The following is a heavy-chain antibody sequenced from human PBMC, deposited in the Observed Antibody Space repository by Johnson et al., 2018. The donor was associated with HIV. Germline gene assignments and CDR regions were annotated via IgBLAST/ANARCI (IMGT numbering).Heavy chain of an antibody. CDR2: SYSGGST. CDR1: GFTVSSNY. CDR3: ARIGAWQLHRAFDI. V-gene: IGHV3-66*02. J-gene: IGHJ3*02. D-gene: IGHD2-15*01. Sequence: EVQLVESGGGLVQPGGSLRLSCAASGFTVSSNYMSWVRQAPGKGLEWVSISYSGGSTYYTDSVKGRFTISRDNSKNTLYLQMNSLRAEDTAVYYCARIGAWQLHRAFDIWGQGTMVTVSS.